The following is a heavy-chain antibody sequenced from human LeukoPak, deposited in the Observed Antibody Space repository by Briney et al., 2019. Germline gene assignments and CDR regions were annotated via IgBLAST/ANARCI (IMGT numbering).Heavy chain of an antibody. D-gene: IGHD2-2*01. CDR1: GGSISSYY. J-gene: IGHJ3*02. Sequence: PSETLSLTCTVSGGSISSYYWSWIRQPPGKGLEWLGYIYNSGSTNYNPSLKSRVTISVDTSKNQFSLRLRSVTAADTAVYYCARADDAAWAFDIWGQGTMVTVSS. V-gene: IGHV4-59*01. CDR2: IYNSGST. CDR3: ARADDAAWAFDI.